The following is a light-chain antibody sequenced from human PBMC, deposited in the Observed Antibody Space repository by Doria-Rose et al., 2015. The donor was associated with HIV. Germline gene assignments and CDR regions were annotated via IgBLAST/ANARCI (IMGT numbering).Light chain of an antibody. J-gene: IGKJ5*01. V-gene: IGKV1-12*01. CDR2: AAS. CDR1: EAISSW. CDR3: QQSNSFPIT. Sequence: DIPLTQSPSSVSASVGDRVTITCRASEAISSWLVWYQQKPGKAPKVLIYAASTLQSGVPSRFSGSGFGTDFTLTISNLQPGDFATYYCQQSNSFPITFGQGTRLEIK.